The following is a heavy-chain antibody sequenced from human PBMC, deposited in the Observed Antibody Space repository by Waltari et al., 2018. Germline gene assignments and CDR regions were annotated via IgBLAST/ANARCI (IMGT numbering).Heavy chain of an antibody. Sequence: VQLQESGPGLVKPSETLSLTCIVSSYSITVGYSWGWIRQTPGQGLEWLGSIPQSGSAYYNAPLKRRATMSVDTSKNQFSLRLRSVTAADTALYYCAREVAYGDYLGRFDIWGQGTTVTVSS. D-gene: IGHD4-17*01. CDR3: AREVAYGDYLGRFDI. CDR1: SYSITVGYS. J-gene: IGHJ3*02. CDR2: IPQSGSA. V-gene: IGHV4-38-2*02.